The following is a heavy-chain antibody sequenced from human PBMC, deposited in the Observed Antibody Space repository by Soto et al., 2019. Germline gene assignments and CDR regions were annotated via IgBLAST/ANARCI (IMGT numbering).Heavy chain of an antibody. V-gene: IGHV3-66*01. CDR1: GFTVSSNY. Sequence: HPGGSLRLSCAASGFTVSSNYMSWVRQAPGKGLEWVSVIYSGGSTYYADSVKGRFIISRDGSKNTLFLQMNSLRAEDTAVHYCATAKLLLPWLFAYWGQGTLVTVSS. J-gene: IGHJ4*02. CDR2: IYSGGST. D-gene: IGHD2-15*01. CDR3: ATAKLLLPWLFAY.